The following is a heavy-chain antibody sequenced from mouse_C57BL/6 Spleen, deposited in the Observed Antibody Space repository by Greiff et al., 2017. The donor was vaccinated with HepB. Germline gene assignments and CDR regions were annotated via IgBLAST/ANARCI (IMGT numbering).Heavy chain of an antibody. J-gene: IGHJ4*01. CDR2: TDPNSGGT. D-gene: IGHD2-3*01. Sequence: QVQLQQPGAELVKPGASVKLSCKASGYTFTSYWMHWVKQRPGRGLEWIGRTDPNSGGTKYNEKFKSKATLTVDKPSSTAYMQLSSLTSEDSAVYYCARSSYDGYYLYAMDYWGQGTSVTVSS. CDR1: GYTFTSYW. CDR3: ARSSYDGYYLYAMDY. V-gene: IGHV1-72*01.